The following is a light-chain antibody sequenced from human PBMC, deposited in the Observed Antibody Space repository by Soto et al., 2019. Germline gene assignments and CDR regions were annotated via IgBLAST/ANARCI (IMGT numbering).Light chain of an antibody. CDR3: MPATHWPRT. CDR1: QSLLYSDGNTY. Sequence: DVVMTQSPLSLPVTLGQPASISCRSSQSLLYSDGNTYLNWFHQRPGQSPRRLIYKVSIRDSGVPDRFSDTGSGTDFTLSISSVESDDVVIYYCMPATHWPRTFGQGTRLDIK. J-gene: IGKJ1*01. CDR2: KVS. V-gene: IGKV2-30*01.